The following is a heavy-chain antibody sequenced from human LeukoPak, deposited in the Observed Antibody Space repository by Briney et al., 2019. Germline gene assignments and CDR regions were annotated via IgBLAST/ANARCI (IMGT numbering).Heavy chain of an antibody. J-gene: IGHJ4*02. CDR2: ISSSGSTI. CDR3: ARAPGTYYDFWSGYYFDY. Sequence: GGSLRLSCAASGFTFSDYYMSWIRQAPGKGLEWVSYISSSGSTIYYADSVKGRFTISRDNAKNSLYLQMNSLRAEDTAVYYCARAPGTYYDFWSGYYFDYWGQGTLVTVSS. CDR1: GFTFSDYY. D-gene: IGHD3-3*01. V-gene: IGHV3-11*01.